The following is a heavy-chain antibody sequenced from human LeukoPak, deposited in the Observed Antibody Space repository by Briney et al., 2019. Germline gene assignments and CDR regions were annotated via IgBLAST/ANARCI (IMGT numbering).Heavy chain of an antibody. CDR2: IYYNGIT. D-gene: IGHD3-10*01. Sequence: PSETLSLTCTVSGGSISNYYWGWIRQPPGKGLEWIAYIYYNGITNYNPSLKSRVTISVDTSKNQFSLKLSSVTAADTAVYYCARHITGSGSAFDLWGRGTLVTVSS. CDR3: ARHITGSGSAFDL. J-gene: IGHJ2*01. CDR1: GGSISNYY. V-gene: IGHV4-59*08.